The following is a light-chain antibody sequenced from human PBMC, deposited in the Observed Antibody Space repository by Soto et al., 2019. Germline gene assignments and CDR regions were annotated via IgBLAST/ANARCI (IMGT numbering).Light chain of an antibody. J-gene: IGKJ1*01. CDR1: QNVNNM. Sequence: EIVLTQSQAMLSVSAGVRATLSCRASQNVNNMLAWYQQKAGQPPRLLIYGASTRATGIPAGFGGSGSGTEFTLTISSLQSEDFAVYYCQHFNSWPLLFGQGTKV. V-gene: IGKV3-15*01. CDR2: GAS. CDR3: QHFNSWPLL.